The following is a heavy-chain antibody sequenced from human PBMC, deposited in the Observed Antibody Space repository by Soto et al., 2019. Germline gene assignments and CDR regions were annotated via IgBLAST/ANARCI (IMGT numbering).Heavy chain of an antibody. CDR3: ARVTTRDAFDI. Sequence: PGGSLRLSCAASGFTVSSNYMSWVRQAPGKGLEWVSVIYSGGSTYYADSVKGRFTISRDNSKNTLYLQMNSLRAEDTAVYYCARVTTRDAFDICGQRTMVTVSS. V-gene: IGHV3-53*01. D-gene: IGHD2-2*01. CDR2: IYSGGST. CDR1: GFTVSSNY. J-gene: IGHJ3*02.